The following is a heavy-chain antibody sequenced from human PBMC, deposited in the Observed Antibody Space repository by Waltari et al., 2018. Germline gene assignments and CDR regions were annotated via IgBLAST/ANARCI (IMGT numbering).Heavy chain of an antibody. D-gene: IGHD3-16*01. Sequence: EVQLVQSGGGVVQPGGSLRLSCEASGFNFHTYWMHWVRQAPGKGLEGFAGIIRDGSRKRYRDSVNDRFTVFRDNARNVLYLQMSRLRADDAAVYFCARARTTDQGGDPFNYWGQGVRVSVSS. CDR1: GFNFHTYW. J-gene: IGHJ4*02. CDR3: ARARTTDQGGDPFNY. V-gene: IGHV3-74*01. CDR2: IIRDGSRK.